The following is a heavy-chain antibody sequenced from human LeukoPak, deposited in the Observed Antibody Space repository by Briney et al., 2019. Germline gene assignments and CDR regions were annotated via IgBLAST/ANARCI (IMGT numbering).Heavy chain of an antibody. J-gene: IGHJ6*03. Sequence: SVKVSCKASGGSISSYGISWVRQAPGQGLEWMGRIIPVFGTANYAQKFQDRVTITADTVSNTAYMELTSLTSEDTAVYFCAKQGGIRQDYYMDVWGNGTAVTVPS. D-gene: IGHD1/OR15-1a*01. CDR1: GGSISSYG. CDR3: AKQGGIRQDYYMDV. V-gene: IGHV1-69*06. CDR2: IIPVFGTA.